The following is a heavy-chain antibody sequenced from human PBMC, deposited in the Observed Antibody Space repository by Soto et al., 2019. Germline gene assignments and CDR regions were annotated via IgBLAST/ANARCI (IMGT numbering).Heavy chain of an antibody. Sequence: VHLVQSGAEVKTPGASVKVSCRATGYNFTTYGISWVRQAPGQGLEWMGWISSYNGWTHFAQKLQGRVTMTTYTSTSTTYMELRSLRPDDTAVYYCARDYFDVSGHYYDLFDIWGQGTMVTVSS. D-gene: IGHD3-22*01. CDR3: ARDYFDVSGHYYDLFDI. V-gene: IGHV1-18*01. J-gene: IGHJ3*02. CDR1: GYNFTTYG. CDR2: ISSYNGWT.